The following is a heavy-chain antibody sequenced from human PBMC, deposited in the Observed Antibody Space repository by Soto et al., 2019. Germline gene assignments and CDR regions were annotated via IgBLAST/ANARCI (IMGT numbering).Heavy chain of an antibody. J-gene: IGHJ6*02. CDR2: IKSKTDGGTT. CDR3: TTHRTDDYDLGGTDYYYYGMDV. Sequence: GGSLRLSCAASGFTFSNAWMNWVRQAPGKGLEWVGRIKSKTDGGTTDYAAPVKGRFTISRDDSKNTLYLQMNSLKTEDTAVYYCTTHRTDDYDLGGTDYYYYGMDVWGQGTTVTVSS. V-gene: IGHV3-15*07. D-gene: IGHD3-3*01. CDR1: GFTFSNAW.